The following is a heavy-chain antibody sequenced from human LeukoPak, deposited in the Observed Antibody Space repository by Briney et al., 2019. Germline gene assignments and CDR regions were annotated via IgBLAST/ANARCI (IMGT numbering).Heavy chain of an antibody. Sequence: PGGSLRLSCAASGFTFSSYWMHWVRQAPGKGLVWVSRINSDGSSTSYADSVKGRFTISRDNAKNTLYLQMNSLRAEDTAVYYCARLSGSYFRLDYWGQGTLVTVSS. CDR2: INSDGSST. CDR1: GFTFSSYW. D-gene: IGHD1-26*01. J-gene: IGHJ4*02. V-gene: IGHV3-74*01. CDR3: ARLSGSYFRLDY.